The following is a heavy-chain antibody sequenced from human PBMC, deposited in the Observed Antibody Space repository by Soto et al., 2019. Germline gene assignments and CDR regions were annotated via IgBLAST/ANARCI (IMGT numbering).Heavy chain of an antibody. Sequence: LRLSCAASGFIFKMYWMHWVRQSPGKGIVWISKIYNDGTYSDYADSVRGRFTISRDNVNDTLYLQMNNLRAEDSGLYYCTRGPRPISTGTGAYWGQGTQVTVSS. CDR3: TRGPRPISTGTGAY. CDR2: IYNDGTYS. CDR1: GFIFKMYW. V-gene: IGHV3-74*01. J-gene: IGHJ4*02. D-gene: IGHD3-10*01.